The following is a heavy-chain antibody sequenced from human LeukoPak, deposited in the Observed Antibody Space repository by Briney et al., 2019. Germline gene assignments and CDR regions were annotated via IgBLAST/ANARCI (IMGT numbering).Heavy chain of an antibody. J-gene: IGHJ6*02. D-gene: IGHD6-6*01. CDR1: GGTFSSYA. V-gene: IGHV1-69*04. CDR3: ARAGSVPEYSSSPSSIYYYGMDV. CDR2: IIPIFGIA. Sequence: GASVKVSCKASGGTFSSYAISWVRQAPGQRLEWMGRIIPIFGIANYAQKFQGRVTITADKSTSTAYMELSSLRSEDTAVYYCARAGSVPEYSSSPSSIYYYGMDVWGQGTTVTVSS.